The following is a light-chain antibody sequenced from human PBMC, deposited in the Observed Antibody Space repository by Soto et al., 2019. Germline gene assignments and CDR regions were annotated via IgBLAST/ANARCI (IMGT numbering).Light chain of an antibody. V-gene: IGKV1-39*01. CDR2: AAS. CDR1: QSISSY. CDR3: QQSYSTPPGT. J-gene: IGKJ1*01. Sequence: DIQMTQSPSSLSASVGDRVTITCRASQSISSYLNWYQQKPGKAPKLLIYAASSLQSGVPSRFSGSGSGTAFTLTISSLQPEDFATYYCQQSYSTPPGTFGQGTKVEIK.